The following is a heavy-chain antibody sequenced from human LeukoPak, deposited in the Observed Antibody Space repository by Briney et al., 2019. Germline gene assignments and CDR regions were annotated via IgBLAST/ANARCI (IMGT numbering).Heavy chain of an antibody. J-gene: IGHJ4*02. CDR1: GFTFSSYT. D-gene: IGHD1-26*01. CDR3: ARDRVGATDYFDY. CDR2: ISYDGSNK. Sequence: GGSLMLSCAASGFTFSSYTMHWVRQAPGKGLEWVAVISYDGSNKYYADSVKGRFTISRDNSKNTLYLQMNSLRAEDTAVYYCARDRVGATDYFDYWGQGTLVTVSS. V-gene: IGHV3-30-3*01.